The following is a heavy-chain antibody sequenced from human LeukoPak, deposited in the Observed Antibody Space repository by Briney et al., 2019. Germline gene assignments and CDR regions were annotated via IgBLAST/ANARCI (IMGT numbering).Heavy chain of an antibody. CDR1: GLGFSSFS. J-gene: IGHJ6*03. CDR2: ITPTTSYI. D-gene: IGHD6-6*01. Sequence: GGSLRLSCAASGLGFSSFSFNWIRQAPGKGLEWVSSITPTTSYIYYADSVRGRFTISRENAKNSLYLQMNSLRAEDTAVYYCARDEYSSSTVNMDVWGKGTTVTVSS. CDR3: ARDEYSSSTVNMDV. V-gene: IGHV3-21*01.